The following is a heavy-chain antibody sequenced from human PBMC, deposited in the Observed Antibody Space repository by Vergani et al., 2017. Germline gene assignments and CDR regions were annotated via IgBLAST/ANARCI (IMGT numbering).Heavy chain of an antibody. Sequence: EVQLVESVGGLVQPGRSLRLSCAASGFTFDDYAMHWVRQAPGKGLEWVSGISWNSGSIGYADSVKGRFTISRDNAKNSLYLQMNSLRAEDTAMYYCARGGYYGMDVWGQGTTVTVSS. CDR1: GFTFDDYA. J-gene: IGHJ6*02. V-gene: IGHV3-9*01. D-gene: IGHD3-16*01. CDR2: ISWNSGSI. CDR3: ARGGYYGMDV.